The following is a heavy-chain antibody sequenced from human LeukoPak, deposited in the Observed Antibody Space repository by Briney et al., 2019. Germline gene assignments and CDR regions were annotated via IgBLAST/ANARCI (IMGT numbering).Heavy chain of an antibody. J-gene: IGHJ6*03. CDR3: ARATVNLYYYDSSGYSHNYYYYYMDV. CDR1: NYTFTSYG. CDR2: ISGYNGNT. D-gene: IGHD3-22*01. Sequence: ASVKVSCKASNYTFTSYGISWVRQAPAQGLEWMGWISGYNGNTKYAQKIQGRVAMTTDTSTSTAYMELRSLRSDDTAVYYCARATVNLYYYDSSGYSHNYYYYYMDVWGTGTTVTVSS. V-gene: IGHV1-18*01.